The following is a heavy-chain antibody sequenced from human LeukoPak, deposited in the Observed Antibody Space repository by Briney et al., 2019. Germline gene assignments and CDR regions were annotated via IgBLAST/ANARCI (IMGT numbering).Heavy chain of an antibody. V-gene: IGHV3-11*06. CDR3: ARDLVSSGPYYYYFYGMDV. Sequence: GGSLRLSCAASGFTFGDYYMNWIRQAPGKGLEWVSYISTAGTYTNYADSVKGRFTISRDNAKNSLYLQMNSLRAEDTAVYYCARDLVSSGPYYYYFYGMDVWGQGTTVTVSS. D-gene: IGHD6-19*01. CDR1: GFTFGDYY. CDR2: ISTAGTYT. J-gene: IGHJ6*02.